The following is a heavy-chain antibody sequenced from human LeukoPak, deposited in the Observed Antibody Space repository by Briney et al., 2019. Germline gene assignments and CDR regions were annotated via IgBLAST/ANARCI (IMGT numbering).Heavy chain of an antibody. V-gene: IGHV3-23*01. CDR2: ISGSGGST. J-gene: IGHJ4*02. Sequence: PGGSLRVSCAASGFTFSSYVMSWVRQAPGKGLEWVSVISGSGGSTYYADSVKGRFTISRVNSKNTLYLQMNSLRAEDTAVYYCARVFGIYYFDFWGQGTLVTVSS. CDR3: ARVFGIYYFDF. CDR1: GFTFSSYV. D-gene: IGHD2-21*01.